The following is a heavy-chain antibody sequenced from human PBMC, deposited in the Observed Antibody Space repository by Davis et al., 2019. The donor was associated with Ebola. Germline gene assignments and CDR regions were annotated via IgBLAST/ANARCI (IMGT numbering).Heavy chain of an antibody. CDR1: GYTFTGYY. CDR2: INPNSGGT. Sequence: ASVKVSCKASGYTFTGYYMHWVRQAPGQGLEWMGWINPNSGGTNYAQKFQGWVTMTRDTSISTAYMELSRLRSDDTAVYYCARGGGTTSYYYGMDVWGQGTTVTVSS. J-gene: IGHJ6*02. V-gene: IGHV1-2*04. D-gene: IGHD1-7*01. CDR3: ARGGGTTSYYYGMDV.